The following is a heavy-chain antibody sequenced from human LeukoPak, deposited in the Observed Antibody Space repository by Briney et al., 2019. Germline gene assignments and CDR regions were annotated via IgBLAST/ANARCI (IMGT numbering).Heavy chain of an antibody. V-gene: IGHV6-1*01. D-gene: IGHD6-19*01. CDR3: ARTSGYFDY. J-gene: IGHJ4*02. CDR2: TYYRCKWFN. CDR1: GDSVSSKSAA. Sequence: SQTLSLTCVISGDSVSSKSAAWNWIRQSPSRGLEWLGRTYYRCKWFNDYAVSVKGRITINPDTSENQFSLQLNSVTPEDTAVYFCARTSGYFDYWGQGTLVTVSS.